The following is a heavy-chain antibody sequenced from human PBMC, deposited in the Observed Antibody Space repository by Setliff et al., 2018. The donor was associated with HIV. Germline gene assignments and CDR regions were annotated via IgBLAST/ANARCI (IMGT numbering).Heavy chain of an antibody. CDR3: ARCYYNFWSGYPLDYMDV. CDR1: GGSISNYY. V-gene: IGHV4-4*08. CDR2: IYTSGST. J-gene: IGHJ6*03. Sequence: PSETLSLTCTVSGGSISNYYWSWIRQPPGKGLEWIGYIYTSGSTDYNPSLKSRVTISVDTSKNQFSLKLSSVTAADTAVYYCARCYYNFWSGYPLDYMDVWGKGTTVTVSS. D-gene: IGHD3-3*01.